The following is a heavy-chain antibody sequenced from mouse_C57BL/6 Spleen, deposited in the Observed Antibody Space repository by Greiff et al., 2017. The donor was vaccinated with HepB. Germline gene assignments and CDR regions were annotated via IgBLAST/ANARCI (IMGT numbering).Heavy chain of an antibody. J-gene: IGHJ4*01. Sequence: QVQLQQPGAELVKPGASVKLSCKASGYTFTSYWMQWVKQRPGQGLEWIGEIDPSDSYTNYNQKFKGKATLTVDTSSSTAYMQLSSLTSEDSAVYYCARHSNYGAMDYWGQGTSVTVSS. V-gene: IGHV1-50*01. CDR2: IDPSDSYT. CDR1: GYTFTSYW. CDR3: ARHSNYGAMDY. D-gene: IGHD2-5*01.